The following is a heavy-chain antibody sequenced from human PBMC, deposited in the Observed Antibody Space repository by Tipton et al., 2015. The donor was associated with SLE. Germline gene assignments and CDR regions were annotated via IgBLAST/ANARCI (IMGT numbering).Heavy chain of an antibody. V-gene: IGHV3-48*03. CDR3: ARESGKTRGAD. CDR2: ISGSGSTI. J-gene: IGHJ4*02. D-gene: IGHD1-26*01. Sequence: GSLRLSCAASGFTFSSFEMNWVRQAPGKGLEWVSYISGSGSTIYYADSVKGRFTISRDNAKNSLYLQMNSLRAEDTAVYYCARESGKTRGADWGQGTLVTVSS. CDR1: GFTFSSFE.